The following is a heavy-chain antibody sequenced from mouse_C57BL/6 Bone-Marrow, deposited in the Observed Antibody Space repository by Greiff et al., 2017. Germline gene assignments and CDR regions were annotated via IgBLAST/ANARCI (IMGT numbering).Heavy chain of an antibody. Sequence: EVKVEESGGGLVKPGGSLKLSCAASGFTFSSYAMSWVRQTPEKRLEWVATISDGGSYTYYPDTVKGRFTISRDNAKNNLSMQTSHLTSEDSAMYECARYTWRADWGQGTLVNVSA. CDR3: ARYTWRAD. J-gene: IGHJ3*01. CDR2: ISDGGSYT. CDR1: GFTFSSYA. D-gene: IGHD2-12*01. V-gene: IGHV5-4*03.